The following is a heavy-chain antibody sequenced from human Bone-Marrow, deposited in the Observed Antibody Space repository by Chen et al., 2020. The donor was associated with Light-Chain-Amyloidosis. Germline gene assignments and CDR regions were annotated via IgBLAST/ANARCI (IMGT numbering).Heavy chain of an antibody. CDR2: IYASGST. Sequence: QVQLQESGPGLVKPSQTLSLTCTVSGGSISNGNSYWSWIRQPAGEGLEWIGRIYASGSTDYNPSLKSRVTISVDTSKDQFSLRLSSVTAADTAVYYCARAGYYDSSGSIVDAFDIWGQGTLVTVSS. J-gene: IGHJ3*02. D-gene: IGHD3-22*01. CDR1: GGSISNGNSY. CDR3: ARAGYYDSSGSIVDAFDI. V-gene: IGHV4-61*02.